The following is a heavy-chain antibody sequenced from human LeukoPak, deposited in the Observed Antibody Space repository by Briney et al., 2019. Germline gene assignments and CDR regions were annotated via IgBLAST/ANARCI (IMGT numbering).Heavy chain of an antibody. CDR3: ARDYDSSWNPAGY. V-gene: IGHV3-21*01. D-gene: IGHD6-13*01. CDR2: ISSSSSYI. CDR1: GFTFSSYS. J-gene: IGHJ4*02. Sequence: GGSLRLSCAASGFTFSSYSMNWVRQAPGKGLEWVSSISSSSSYIYYADSVKGRFTISRDNAKNSLYLQMNSLRAEDTAVYYCARDYDSSWNPAGYWGQGSLVTVSS.